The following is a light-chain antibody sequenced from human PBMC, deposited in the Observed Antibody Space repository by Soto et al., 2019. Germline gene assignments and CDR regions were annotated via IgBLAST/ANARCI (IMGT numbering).Light chain of an antibody. J-gene: IGKJ1*01. CDR3: QQSYSTPRT. V-gene: IGKV1-39*01. CDR1: QSISTY. CDR2: GAS. Sequence: DFQMTQSPSSLSAPVRDRLTITCRASQSISTYLNWYQQKPGKAPKLLIFGASSLQGGVASRFSGSGSGTDFTLTISSLQPEDFATYYCQQSYSTPRTFGQGAKVDIK.